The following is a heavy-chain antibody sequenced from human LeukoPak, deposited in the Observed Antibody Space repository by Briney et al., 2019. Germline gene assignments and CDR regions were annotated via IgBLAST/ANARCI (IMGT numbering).Heavy chain of an antibody. J-gene: IGHJ4*02. D-gene: IGHD3/OR15-3a*01. CDR2: IYYSGYT. V-gene: IGHV4-59*08. CDR3: ARQTGSGLFILP. CDR1: GGSISSYY. Sequence: PSETLSLTCTVSGGSISSYYWSWIRQPPGRGLEWIGYIYYSGYTNYNPSLKSQVSISIDTSKNQFSLRLTSVTAADTAVYYCARQTGSGLFILPGGQGTLVTVSS.